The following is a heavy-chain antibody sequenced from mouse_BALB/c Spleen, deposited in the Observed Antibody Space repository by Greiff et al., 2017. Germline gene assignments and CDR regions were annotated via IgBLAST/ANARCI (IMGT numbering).Heavy chain of an antibody. Sequence: QVQLQQSGAELVRPGTSVKISCKASGYTFTNYWLGWVKQRPGHGLEWIGDIYPGGGYTNYNEKFKGKATLTADTSSSTAYMQLSSLTSEDAAVYFCARGGNGNYAWFAYWGQGTLVTVSA. V-gene: IGHV1-63*02. CDR1: GYTFTNYW. J-gene: IGHJ3*01. D-gene: IGHD2-1*01. CDR3: ARGGNGNYAWFAY. CDR2: IYPGGGYT.